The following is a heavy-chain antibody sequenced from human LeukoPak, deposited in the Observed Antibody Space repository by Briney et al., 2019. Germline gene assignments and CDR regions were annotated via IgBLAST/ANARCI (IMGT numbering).Heavy chain of an antibody. CDR1: GGSISSGGYY. CDR2: IYYSGST. CDR3: ARVDADAFDI. Sequence: SETLSLTCTVSGGSISSGGYYWSWIRQRPAKGLEWIGYIYYSGSTYYNPSLKSRVTISVDTSKNQFSLKLSSVTAADTAVYYCARVDADAFDIWGQGTMVTVSS. D-gene: IGHD2-2*03. J-gene: IGHJ3*02. V-gene: IGHV4-31*03.